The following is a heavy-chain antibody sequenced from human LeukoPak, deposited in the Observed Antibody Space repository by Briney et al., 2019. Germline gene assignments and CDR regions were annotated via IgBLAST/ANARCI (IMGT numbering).Heavy chain of an antibody. D-gene: IGHD6-6*01. V-gene: IGHV3-23*01. Sequence: GGSLRLSCAASGFTFSDYYMSWIRQAPGKGLEWVSSLSGSEDVTFYADSVEGRFTISRDNSKDTLYLQLNSLRVEDTAVYFCAKTRHDISILDSWGQGTLVTVSS. CDR3: AKTRHDISILDS. J-gene: IGHJ4*02. CDR1: GFTFSDYY. CDR2: LSGSEDVT.